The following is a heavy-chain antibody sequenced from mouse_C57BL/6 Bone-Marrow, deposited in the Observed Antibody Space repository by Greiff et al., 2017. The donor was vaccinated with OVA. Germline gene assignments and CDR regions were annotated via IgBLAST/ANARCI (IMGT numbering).Heavy chain of an antibody. CDR2: IWGVGST. CDR1: GFSLTSYG. Sequence: VQLQESGPGLVAPSQSLSITCTVSGFSLTSYGVAWVRQSPGKGLEWLGVIWGVGSTNYNSALKSRLSISKDNSKSHVFLKMNSLQTDDTAMYYCARYGYPYAMDYWGQGTSVTVSS. D-gene: IGHD2-2*01. CDR3: ARYGYPYAMDY. V-gene: IGHV2-6*01. J-gene: IGHJ4*01.